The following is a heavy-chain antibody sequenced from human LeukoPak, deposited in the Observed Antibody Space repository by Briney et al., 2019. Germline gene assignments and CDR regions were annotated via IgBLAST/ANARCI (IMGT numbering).Heavy chain of an antibody. CDR2: IHYSGSS. V-gene: IGHV4-39*01. J-gene: IGHJ4*02. Sequence: SETLSLTCTISDGSVSSGTYYWGRIRQSPGKGLEWIGSIHYSGSSYYNPSLKSRAAIFVDTSRDQVSMDLSYVTAADTALYYCVRHISANTGYFDSCGQGTLVTVSS. CDR3: VRHISANTGYFDS. CDR1: DGSVSSGTYY.